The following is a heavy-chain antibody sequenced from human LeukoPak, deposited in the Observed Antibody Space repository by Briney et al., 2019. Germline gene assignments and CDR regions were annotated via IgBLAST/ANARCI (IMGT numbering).Heavy chain of an antibody. CDR3: AREAILGEYYFDY. D-gene: IGHD3-16*01. Sequence: HPGGSLRLSCAASGFTFSSYWMSWVRQAPGKGLEWVANIKQDGSEKYYVDSVKGRFTISRDNAKNSLYLQMNSLRAEDTAVYYCAREAILGEYYFDYWGQGTLVTVSS. J-gene: IGHJ4*02. V-gene: IGHV3-7*01. CDR2: IKQDGSEK. CDR1: GFTFSSYW.